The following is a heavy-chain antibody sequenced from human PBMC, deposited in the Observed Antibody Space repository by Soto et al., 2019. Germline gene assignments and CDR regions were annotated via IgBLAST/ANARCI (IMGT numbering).Heavy chain of an antibody. J-gene: IGHJ5*02. CDR3: ARASEYSSSSGSYNWFDP. D-gene: IGHD6-6*01. CDR1: GGTFSSYA. V-gene: IGHV1-69*13. Sequence: ASVKVSCKASGGTFSSYAISWVRQAPGQGLEWMGGIIPIFGTANYAQKFQGRVTITADESTSTVYMELSSLRSEDTAVYYCARASEYSSSSGSYNWFDPWGQGTLVTVSS. CDR2: IIPIFGTA.